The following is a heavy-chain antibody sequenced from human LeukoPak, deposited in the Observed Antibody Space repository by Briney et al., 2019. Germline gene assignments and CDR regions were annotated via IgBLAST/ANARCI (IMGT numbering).Heavy chain of an antibody. V-gene: IGHV3-23*01. CDR1: GFTFSSYA. Sequence: GGSLRLSCAASGFTFSSYAMSWVRQAPGKGLEWVSAISGSGGSTYYADSVKGRFTISRDNSKNSLYLQMNSLRAEDTAVYYCARDNRGAVASDPYYFDYWGQGTLVTVSS. CDR3: ARDNRGAVASDPYYFDY. D-gene: IGHD6-19*01. J-gene: IGHJ4*02. CDR2: ISGSGGST.